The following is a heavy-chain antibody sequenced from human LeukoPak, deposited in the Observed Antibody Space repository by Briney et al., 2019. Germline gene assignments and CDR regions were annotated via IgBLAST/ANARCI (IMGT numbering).Heavy chain of an antibody. J-gene: IGHJ4*02. D-gene: IGHD3-22*01. V-gene: IGHV3-7*01. CDR2: INLDGSVI. Sequence: PGGSVRLSCAASGFTFRGFWMSWVRQAPGKWREGVANINLDGSVIHYVDSAKGRFTISRDNAKNSLYLQMNYLRAEDTALYYCATSDASSGSDWGQGTLVTVSS. CDR1: GFTFRGFW. CDR3: ATSDASSGSD.